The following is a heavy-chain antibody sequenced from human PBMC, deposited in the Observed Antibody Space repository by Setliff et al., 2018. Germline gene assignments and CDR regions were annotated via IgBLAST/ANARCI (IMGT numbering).Heavy chain of an antibody. Sequence: SVKVSCKASGGTFSSYAISWVRQAPGQGLEWMGGIIPILGIANYAQKFQGRVTITADKSTSTAYMEPSSLRSEDTAVYYCARDPFGNPVFDPWGQGTLVTVSS. V-gene: IGHV1-69*10. CDR3: ARDPFGNPVFDP. J-gene: IGHJ5*02. CDR2: IIPILGIA. CDR1: GGTFSSYA. D-gene: IGHD3-10*01.